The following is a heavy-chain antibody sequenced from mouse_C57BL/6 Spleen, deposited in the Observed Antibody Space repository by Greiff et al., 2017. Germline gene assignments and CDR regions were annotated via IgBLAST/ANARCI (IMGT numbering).Heavy chain of an antibody. CDR3: ARSRDYGSYAMDY. Sequence: QVQLQQPGTELVKPGASVKLSCKASGYTFTSYWMPWVKQRPGQGLEWIGNINPSNGGTNYNEKFKSKATLTVDKSSSTAYMQLSSLTSEDSAVYYGARSRDYGSYAMDYWGQGTSVTVSS. CDR1: GYTFTSYW. D-gene: IGHD2-2*01. CDR2: INPSNGGT. V-gene: IGHV1-53*01. J-gene: IGHJ4*01.